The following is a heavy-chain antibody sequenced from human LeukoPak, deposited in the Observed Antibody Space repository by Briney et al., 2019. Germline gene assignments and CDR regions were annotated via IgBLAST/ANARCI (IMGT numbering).Heavy chain of an antibody. D-gene: IGHD1-26*01. V-gene: IGHV3-74*01. CDR3: ATIIVGATGLDN. CDR1: GFTLSNYW. J-gene: IGHJ4*02. CDR2: INSDGDYT. Sequence: GGSLRLSCTASGFTLSNYWMQWVRQAPGKGLVWVSRINSDGDYTDYADSVKGRFTLSRDNAKNTLYLQMNSLSAEDTAVYYCATIIVGATGLDNWGQGALVTVSS.